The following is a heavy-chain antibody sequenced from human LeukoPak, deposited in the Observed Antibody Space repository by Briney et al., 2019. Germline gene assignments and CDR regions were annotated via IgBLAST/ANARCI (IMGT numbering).Heavy chain of an antibody. V-gene: IGHV3-30*02. CDR3: AKDGIVVVPAATFDY. J-gene: IGHJ4*02. Sequence: PGGSLRLSCAASGFTFSSYGMHWVRQAPGKGLEWVAFIRYDGSNKYYADSVKGRFTISRDNSKNTLYLQMNSLRAEDTAVYYCAKDGIVVVPAATFDYWGQGTLVTVSS. CDR2: IRYDGSNK. CDR1: GFTFSSYG. D-gene: IGHD2-2*01.